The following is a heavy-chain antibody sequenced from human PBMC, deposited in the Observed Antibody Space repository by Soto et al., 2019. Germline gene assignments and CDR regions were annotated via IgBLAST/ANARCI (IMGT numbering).Heavy chain of an antibody. CDR2: IYYRGST. V-gene: IGHV4-59*01. D-gene: IGHD1-26*01. CDR1: GGSISVYY. CDR3: ARQQLLPFYYALDV. J-gene: IGHJ6*02. Sequence: SETLSLTCNVSGGSISVYYWSWIRHSPGKGLEYIGYIYYRGSTNYNSSLKSRVTMSVDTSRNQFSLKMNSVTAADTAVYYCARQQLLPFYYALDVWGQGTTVTVSS.